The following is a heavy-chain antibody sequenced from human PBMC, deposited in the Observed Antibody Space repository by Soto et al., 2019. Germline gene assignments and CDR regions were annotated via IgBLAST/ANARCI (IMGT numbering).Heavy chain of an antibody. Sequence: SETLSLTCAVYGGSFSGYYWSWIRQPPGKGLEWIGEINHSGSTNYNPSLKSRVTISVDTSKNQFSLKLSSVTAADTAVYYRARAGCSGGSCYSVGYYYYGMDVWGQGTTVTVSS. D-gene: IGHD2-15*01. CDR1: GGSFSGYY. CDR2: INHSGST. V-gene: IGHV4-34*01. CDR3: ARAGCSGGSCYSVGYYYYGMDV. J-gene: IGHJ6*02.